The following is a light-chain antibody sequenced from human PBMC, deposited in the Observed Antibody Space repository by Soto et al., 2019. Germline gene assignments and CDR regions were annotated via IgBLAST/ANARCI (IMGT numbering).Light chain of an antibody. CDR3: QQYGDSPRT. J-gene: IGKJ1*01. Sequence: EIVLTQSPGTLSLSPGERATLSCRASQSVSRNYLAWYQHKPGQAPRLLIYGASRRTPGIPDRFSGSGSGTDFTLTISGLEPEDFAVYYCQQYGDSPRTFGQGTKVDIK. CDR2: GAS. V-gene: IGKV3-20*01. CDR1: QSVSRNY.